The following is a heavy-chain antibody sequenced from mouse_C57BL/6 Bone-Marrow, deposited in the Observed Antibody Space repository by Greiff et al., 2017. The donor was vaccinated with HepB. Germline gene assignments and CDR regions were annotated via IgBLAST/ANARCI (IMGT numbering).Heavy chain of an antibody. V-gene: IGHV1-81*01. CDR3: ARPSYGSSPWWYFDV. J-gene: IGHJ1*03. Sequence: QVQLKESGAELARPGASVKLSCKASGYTFTSYGISWVKQRTGQGLEWIGEIYPRSGNTYYNEKFKGKATLTADKSSSTAYMELRSLTSEDSAVYYCARPSYGSSPWWYFDVWGTGTTVTVSS. CDR1: GYTFTSYG. CDR2: IYPRSGNT. D-gene: IGHD1-1*01.